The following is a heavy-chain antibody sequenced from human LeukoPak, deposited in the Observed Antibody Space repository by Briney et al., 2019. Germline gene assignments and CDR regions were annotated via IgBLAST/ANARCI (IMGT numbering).Heavy chain of an antibody. V-gene: IGHV3-23*01. J-gene: IGHJ4*02. D-gene: IGHD6-13*01. CDR3: ARRYSSSWRSFDY. CDR2: ISISGENT. Sequence: GGSLRLSCAASEFTFSSHAMSWVRQAPGKGLEWVSAISISGENTYYADSVKGRFTISRDNSKNTLHLQMNSLRAEDTAVYYCARRYSSSWRSFDYWGQGTLVTVSS. CDR1: EFTFSSHA.